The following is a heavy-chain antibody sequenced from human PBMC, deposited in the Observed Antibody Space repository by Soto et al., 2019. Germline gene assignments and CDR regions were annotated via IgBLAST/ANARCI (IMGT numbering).Heavy chain of an antibody. CDR3: ARERRWEPVLY. CDR2: VSAYNLNT. J-gene: IGHJ4*02. V-gene: IGHV1-18*01. CDR1: GYTFSNSG. D-gene: IGHD1-26*01. Sequence: QVQLVQSGPEVKQPGASVKVSCKGSGYTFSNSGVNWVRQAPVQGLERLWWVSAYNLNTDYAQKFQDRSTMTIDTSTITAYLELRGLTPDETAVYYFARERRWEPVLYWGQGTL.